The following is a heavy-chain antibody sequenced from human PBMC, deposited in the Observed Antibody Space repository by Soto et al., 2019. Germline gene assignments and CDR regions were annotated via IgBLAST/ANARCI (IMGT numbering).Heavy chain of an antibody. D-gene: IGHD3-10*01. Sequence: PSETLSLICTVSGGSISSYYWSWIRQPPGKGLEWIGYIYYSGSTNYNPSLKSRVTISVDTSKNQFSLKLSSVTAADTAVYYCARGYYYGSGSYMYYYGMDVWGQGTTVTVSS. CDR3: ARGYYYGSGSYMYYYGMDV. CDR1: GGSISSYY. J-gene: IGHJ6*02. CDR2: IYYSGST. V-gene: IGHV4-59*01.